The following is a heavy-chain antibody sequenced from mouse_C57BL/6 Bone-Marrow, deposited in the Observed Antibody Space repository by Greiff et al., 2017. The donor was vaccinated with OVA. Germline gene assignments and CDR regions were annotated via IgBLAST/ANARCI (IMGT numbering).Heavy chain of an antibody. Sequence: VQLQESGAELARPGASVKLSCKASGYTFTSYGISWVKQRTGQGLEWIGEIYPRSGNTYYNEKFKGKATLTADKSSSTAYMELRSLTSEDSAVYVCAREGAYSNYFDYWGQGTTLTVSS. J-gene: IGHJ2*01. CDR1: GYTFTSYG. V-gene: IGHV1-81*01. CDR2: IYPRSGNT. D-gene: IGHD2-5*01. CDR3: AREGAYSNYFDY.